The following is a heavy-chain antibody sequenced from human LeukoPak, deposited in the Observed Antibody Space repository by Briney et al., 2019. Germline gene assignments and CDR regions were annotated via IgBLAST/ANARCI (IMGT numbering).Heavy chain of an antibody. D-gene: IGHD3-22*01. V-gene: IGHV4-59*01. J-gene: IGHJ4*02. CDR3: ARAETEYYYDSSGYYYFDY. Sequence: SETLSLTCTVSGGSISSYYWSWIRQPPGKGLEWIRYIYHSGSTNYNPSLKSRVTISVDTSKNQFSLKLSSVTAADTAVYYCARAETEYYYDSSGYYYFDYWGQGTLVTVSS. CDR1: GGSISSYY. CDR2: IYHSGST.